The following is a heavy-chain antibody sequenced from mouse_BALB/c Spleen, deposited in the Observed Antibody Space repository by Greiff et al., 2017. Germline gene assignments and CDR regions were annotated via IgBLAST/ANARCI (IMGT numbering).Heavy chain of an antibody. Sequence: EVKLVESGGGLVQPGGSRKLSCAASGFTFSDYGMAWVRQAPGKGPEWVAFISNLAYSIYYADTVTGRFTISRENAKNTLYLEMSSLRSEDTAMYYCARDNYGSHYYAMDYWGQGTSVTVSS. J-gene: IGHJ4*01. CDR3: ARDNYGSHYYAMDY. CDR2: ISNLAYSI. D-gene: IGHD1-1*01. CDR1: GFTFSDYG. V-gene: IGHV5-15*02.